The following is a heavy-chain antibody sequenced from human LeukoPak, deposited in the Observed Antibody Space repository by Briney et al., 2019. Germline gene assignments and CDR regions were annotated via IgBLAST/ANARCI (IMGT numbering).Heavy chain of an antibody. CDR3: ARPRGNVEMATIPFDY. J-gene: IGHJ4*02. D-gene: IGHD5-24*01. CDR1: GFTFSSYG. V-gene: IGHV3-23*01. CDR2: ISGSGVST. Sequence: GGTLRLSCAASGFTFSSYGMSWVRQAPGKGLEWVSGISGSGVSTYYADSVKGRFTISRDNSKNTLYLQMNSLRAEDTAVYYCARPRGNVEMATIPFDYWGQGTLVTVSS.